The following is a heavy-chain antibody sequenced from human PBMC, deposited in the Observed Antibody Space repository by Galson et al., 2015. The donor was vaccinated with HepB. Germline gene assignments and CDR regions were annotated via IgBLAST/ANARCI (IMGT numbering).Heavy chain of an antibody. V-gene: IGHV3-23*01. Sequence: SLRLSCAASGFTFSSYAMSWVRQAPGKGLEWVSAISGSGGSTHYADSVKGRFTISRDNSKNTLYLQMNSLRAEDTAVYYCAKDLQYQLLLGGSNGMDVWGQGTTVTVSS. J-gene: IGHJ6*02. CDR2: ISGSGGST. CDR3: AKDLQYQLLLGGSNGMDV. D-gene: IGHD2-2*01. CDR1: GFTFSSYA.